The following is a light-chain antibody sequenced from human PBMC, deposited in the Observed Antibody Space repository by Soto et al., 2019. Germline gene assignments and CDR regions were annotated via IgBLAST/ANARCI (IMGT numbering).Light chain of an antibody. CDR1: SSDVGGYNY. J-gene: IGLJ1*01. V-gene: IGLV2-8*01. CDR3: SSYAGSNNYV. CDR2: EVT. Sequence: QLVLTQPPSASGSPGQSVTISCTGTSSDVGGYNYVSWYQQHPGKAPRLMIYEVTWRPSGVPDRFSGSKSGNTASLTVSGLQAEDEADYYCSSYAGSNNYVFGTGTKLTVL.